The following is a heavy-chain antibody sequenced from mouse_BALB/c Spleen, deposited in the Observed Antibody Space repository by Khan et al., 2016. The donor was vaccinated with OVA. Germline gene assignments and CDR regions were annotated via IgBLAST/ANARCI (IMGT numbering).Heavy chain of an antibody. CDR3: ARGGAAFYRNDGGAMDS. V-gene: IGHV9-4*02. CDR2: INTHSGVP. J-gene: IGHJ4*01. Sequence: QIQLVQSGPELKKPGETVRISCKASGYTFTTAGMQWVQKMPGKGLKWIGWINTHSGVPKYAEDFKGRFVFSLETSASTAYLQITNLKTEDTATXFCARGGAAFYRNDGGAMDSWGQGTSVTVSS. D-gene: IGHD2-14*01. CDR1: GYTFTTAG.